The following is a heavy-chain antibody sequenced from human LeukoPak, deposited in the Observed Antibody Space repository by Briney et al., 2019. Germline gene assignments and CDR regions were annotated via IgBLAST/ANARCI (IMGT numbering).Heavy chain of an antibody. J-gene: IGHJ4*02. CDR2: ISSSSSYI. Sequence: GGSLRLSCAASGFTFSSYSMNWVRQAPGKGLEWVSSISSSSSYIYYADSVKGRFTISRDNAKNSLYLQMNSLRAEDTAVYYCARDSQPLRNSGYDYWGQGTLVTVSS. V-gene: IGHV3-21*01. D-gene: IGHD5-12*01. CDR1: GFTFSSYS. CDR3: ARDSQPLRNSGYDY.